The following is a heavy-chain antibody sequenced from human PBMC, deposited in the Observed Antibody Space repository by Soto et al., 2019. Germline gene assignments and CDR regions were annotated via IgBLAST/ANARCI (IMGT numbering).Heavy chain of an antibody. CDR2: TYYRSKWYN. V-gene: IGHV6-1*01. J-gene: IGHJ6*02. CDR3: ARDRGLTYYDFWSGYYTTYGMDV. Sequence: QVQLQQSGPGLVKPSQTLSLTCAISGDSVSSNSAAWNWIRQSPSRGLEWLGRTYYRSKWYNDYAGSVKSRITINPDTSKNQFSLQLNSVTPEDTAVYYCARDRGLTYYDFWSGYYTTYGMDVWGQGTTVTVSS. CDR1: GDSVSSNSAA. D-gene: IGHD3-3*01.